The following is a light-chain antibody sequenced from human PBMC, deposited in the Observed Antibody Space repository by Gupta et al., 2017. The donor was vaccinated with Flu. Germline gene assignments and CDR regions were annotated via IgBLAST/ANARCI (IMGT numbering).Light chain of an antibody. J-gene: IGKJ2*01. CDR1: QSLLYNSNNKNY. V-gene: IGKV4-1*01. Sequence: DIVMTQSPDSLAVSLGERATINCKSSQSLLYNSNNKNYLAWYQQKPGQPPKLLIYWASTRESGVPDRFSGSGSGTDFTLTISSLQAEDVAVYYCQQYYGFLPYTFGQGTKLEIK. CDR2: WAS. CDR3: QQYYGFLPYT.